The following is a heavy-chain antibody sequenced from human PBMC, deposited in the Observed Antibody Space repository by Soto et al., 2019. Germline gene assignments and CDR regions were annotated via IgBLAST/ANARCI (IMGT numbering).Heavy chain of an antibody. CDR1: GFNFPTFW. J-gene: IGHJ5*02. D-gene: IGHD1-26*01. Sequence: PGESLKISCKHSGFNFPTFWIAWVRQMPGKGLEWMGTIYPDDSDTRYSPSFQGQVTISADKSIQTAYLQWGSLKASDTAMYYCARDALLNWFDPWGQGTLVTVSS. V-gene: IGHV5-51*01. CDR2: IYPDDSDT. CDR3: ARDALLNWFDP.